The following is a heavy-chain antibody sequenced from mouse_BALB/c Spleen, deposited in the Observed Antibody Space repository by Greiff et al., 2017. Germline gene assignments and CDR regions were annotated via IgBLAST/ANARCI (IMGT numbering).Heavy chain of an antibody. V-gene: IGHV3-2*02. CDR1: GYSITSDYA. Sequence: EVKLMESGPGLVKPSQSLSLTCTVTGYSITSDYAWNWIRQFPGNKLEWMGYISYSGSTSYNPSLKSRISITRDTSKNQFFLQLNSVTTEDTATYYCARQSTCEYFDYWGQGTTLTVSS. CDR3: ARQSTCEYFDY. CDR2: ISYSGST. J-gene: IGHJ2*01. D-gene: IGHD5-1*01.